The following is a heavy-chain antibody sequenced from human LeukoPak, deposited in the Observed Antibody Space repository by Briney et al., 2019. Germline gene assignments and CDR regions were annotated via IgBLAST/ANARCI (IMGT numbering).Heavy chain of an antibody. CDR3: ARGSGYNYPTGFDY. Sequence: SVKVSCKASGGTFSSYAISWVRQAPGQGLEWMGRIIPIFGTANYAQKFQGRVTIATDESTSTAYMELSSLRSEDTAVYYCARGSGYNYPTGFDYWGQGTLVTVSS. V-gene: IGHV1-69*05. J-gene: IGHJ4*02. CDR1: GGTFSSYA. CDR2: IIPIFGTA. D-gene: IGHD5-18*01.